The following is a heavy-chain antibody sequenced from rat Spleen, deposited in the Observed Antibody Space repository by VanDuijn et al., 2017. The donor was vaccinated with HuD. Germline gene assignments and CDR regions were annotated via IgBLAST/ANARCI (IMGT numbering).Heavy chain of an antibody. D-gene: IGHD1-11*01. CDR2: IWIDGNT. J-gene: IGHJ2*01. CDR1: GFSLTSYH. V-gene: IGHV2-43*01. Sequence: QVQLKESGPGLVQPSQTLSLTCTVSGFSLTSYHVSWVRQPPGKGLEWMGVIWIDGNTAYNSLLKSRLTISRDTSKSQVLLKMNMLQTEDTAMYFCARRTRRVRGDYFDYWGQGVMVTVSS. CDR3: ARRTRRVRGDYFDY.